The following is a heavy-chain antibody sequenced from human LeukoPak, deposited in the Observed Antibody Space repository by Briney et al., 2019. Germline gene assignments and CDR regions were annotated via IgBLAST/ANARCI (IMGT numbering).Heavy chain of an antibody. V-gene: IGHV3-21*01. CDR2: ISSSSSYI. CDR1: GFTFSSYS. CDR3: ARDDGYYGSGSFDAFDI. J-gene: IGHJ3*02. Sequence: GGPLRLSCAASGFTFSSYSMNWVRQAPGKGLEWVSSISSSSSYIYYADSVKGRFTISRDNAKNSLYLQMNSLRAEDTAVYYCARDDGYYGSGSFDAFDIWGQGTMVTVSS. D-gene: IGHD3-10*01.